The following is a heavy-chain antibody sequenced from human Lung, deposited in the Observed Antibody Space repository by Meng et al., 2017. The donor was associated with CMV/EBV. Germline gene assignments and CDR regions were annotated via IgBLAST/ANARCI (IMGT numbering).Heavy chain of an antibody. CDR1: GGSISSGDYY. V-gene: IGHV4-30-4*08. Sequence: LXCTVSGGSISSGDYYWSWIRQPPGQGLESIGYIYYSGSTYYYPSLKSRFTISVDTSKNQFYLKMSSVTAADTAGYYCARVKPACRGAFDIWGQGXMVTVSS. CDR3: ARVKPACRGAFDI. CDR2: IYYSGST. J-gene: IGHJ3*02. D-gene: IGHD2-2*01.